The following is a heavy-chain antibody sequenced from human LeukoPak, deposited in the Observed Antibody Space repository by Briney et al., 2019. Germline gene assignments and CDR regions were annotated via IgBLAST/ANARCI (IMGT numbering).Heavy chain of an antibody. CDR1: GFTFSGYW. CDR3: AKELPFVVVPAATNFDH. CDR2: INRDGCRT. V-gene: IGHV3-74*01. J-gene: IGHJ4*02. Sequence: GGSLRLSCAASGFTFSGYWMHWVRQAPGKGLVWVSRINRDGCRTSYADSAKGRFTISRDNAKNTVYLQMNSLRAEDTAGYYCAKELPFVVVPAATNFDHGGQGTLVSVSS. D-gene: IGHD2-2*01.